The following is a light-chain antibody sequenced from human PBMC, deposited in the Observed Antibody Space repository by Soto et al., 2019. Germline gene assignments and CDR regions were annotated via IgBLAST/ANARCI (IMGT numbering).Light chain of an antibody. CDR2: FNA. Sequence: QPVLMQAPSVSGAPGQRVTISCTGSSSNIGAGYDVHWYQQFPGTAPRLLIFFNANRPSGVPDRFSASKSDTSASLVINGLQSEDEADYYCQSFDLSLSASVFGGGTKLTVL. CDR3: QSFDLSLSASV. J-gene: IGLJ3*02. V-gene: IGLV1-40*01. CDR1: SSNIGAGYD.